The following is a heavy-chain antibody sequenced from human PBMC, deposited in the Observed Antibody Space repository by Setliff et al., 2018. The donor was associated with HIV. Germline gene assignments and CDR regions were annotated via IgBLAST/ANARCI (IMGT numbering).Heavy chain of an antibody. J-gene: IGHJ6*03. CDR1: GGSISSGSYY. CDR2: INHSVST. CDR3: VRHWVDSSSWSLYYYYYMDV. Sequence: SETLSLTCTVSGGSISSGSYYWGWIRQSPGKGLEWIGEINHSVSTNYNPSLKSRVTISVDTSKKQFSLRLSSVTAADTAVYYCVRHWVDSSSWSLYYYYYMDVWGKGTTVTVSS. V-gene: IGHV4-39*01. D-gene: IGHD6-13*01.